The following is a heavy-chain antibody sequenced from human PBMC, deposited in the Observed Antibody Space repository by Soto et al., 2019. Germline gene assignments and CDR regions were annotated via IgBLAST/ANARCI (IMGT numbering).Heavy chain of an antibody. CDR3: SRHDCISTNCYQSYYYAMDV. CDR1: GYTFTIYW. Sequence: PGESLKISCNGSGYTFTIYWIGWVLQMPGKGLDWMGIIYPGDSDTKYSPSFQGQVTISADKSISTAYLQWSSLKASDTAMYYCSRHDCISTNCYQSYYYAMDVWGQGTTVTVSS. CDR2: IYPGDSDT. V-gene: IGHV5-51*01. D-gene: IGHD2-2*01. J-gene: IGHJ6*02.